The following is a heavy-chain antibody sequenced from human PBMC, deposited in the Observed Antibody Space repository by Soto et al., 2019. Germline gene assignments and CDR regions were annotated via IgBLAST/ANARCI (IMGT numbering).Heavy chain of an antibody. Sequence: QVQLQESGPGLVKPSQTLSLTCTVSGGSISSGDYYWSWIRQPPGKGLEWIGYIYYSGSTYYNPSLTSRVTISVDTSKNQFSLKLSSVTAADTAVYYCARGKGSSSWYPGDWYFDLWGRGTLVTVSS. CDR3: ARGKGSSSWYPGDWYFDL. CDR2: IYYSGST. D-gene: IGHD6-13*01. V-gene: IGHV4-30-4*01. CDR1: GGSISSGDYY. J-gene: IGHJ2*01.